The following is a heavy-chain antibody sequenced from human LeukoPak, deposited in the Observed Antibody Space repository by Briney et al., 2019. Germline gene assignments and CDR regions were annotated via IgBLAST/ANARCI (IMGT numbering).Heavy chain of an antibody. CDR3: ARDESAFDI. CDR1: GGSFSGYY. Sequence: SETLSLTCAVYGGSFSGYYWSWIRQPPGKGLEWIGEINHSGSTNYNPSLKSRGTISVDTSKNQFPLKLSSVTAADTAVYYCARDESAFDIWGQGTMVTVSS. J-gene: IGHJ3*02. V-gene: IGHV4-34*01. CDR2: INHSGST.